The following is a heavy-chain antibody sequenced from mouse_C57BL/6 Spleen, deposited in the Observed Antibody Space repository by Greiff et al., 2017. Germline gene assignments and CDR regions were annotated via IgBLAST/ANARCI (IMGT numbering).Heavy chain of an antibody. V-gene: IGHV1-18*01. J-gene: IGHJ3*01. CDR1: GYTFTDYN. D-gene: IGHD1-1*01. Sequence: VQLKESGPELVKPGASVKIPCKASGYTFTDYNMDWVKQSHGKSLEWIGDINPNNGGTIYNQKFKGKATLTVDKSSSTAYMELRSLTSEDTAVYYCAIYYGSSYGGFAYWGQGTLVTVSA. CDR3: AIYYGSSYGGFAY. CDR2: INPNNGGT.